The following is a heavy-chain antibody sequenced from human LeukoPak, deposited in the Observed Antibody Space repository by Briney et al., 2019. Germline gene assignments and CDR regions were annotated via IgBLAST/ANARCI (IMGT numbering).Heavy chain of an antibody. V-gene: IGHV4-4*02. CDR2: IYHSGST. J-gene: IGHJ6*02. D-gene: IGHD3-9*01. CDR3: ARAPPTDILTGYFPPHYYYYGMDV. Sequence: SETLSLTCAVSGGSTSSSNWWSWVRQPPGKGLEWIGEIYHSGSTNYNPSLKSRVTISVDKSKNQFSLKLSSVTAADTAVYYCARAPPTDILTGYFPPHYYYYGMDVWSQGTTVTVSS. CDR1: GGSTSSSNW.